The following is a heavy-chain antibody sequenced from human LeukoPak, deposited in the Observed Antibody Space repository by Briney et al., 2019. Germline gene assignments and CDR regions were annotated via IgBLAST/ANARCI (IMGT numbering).Heavy chain of an antibody. CDR3: AREGVGGMDV. CDR1: GFTFSTYA. D-gene: IGHD1-26*01. CDR2: ISYDGRNQ. V-gene: IGHV3-30*04. Sequence: GGSLRLSCAVSGFTFSTYAMHWVRQAPGKGLEWVAVISYDGRNQKYADSAKGGFTISRDDSKNTLYLQMNSLRAEDTAVYYCAREGVGGMDVWGQGTTVTVSS. J-gene: IGHJ6*02.